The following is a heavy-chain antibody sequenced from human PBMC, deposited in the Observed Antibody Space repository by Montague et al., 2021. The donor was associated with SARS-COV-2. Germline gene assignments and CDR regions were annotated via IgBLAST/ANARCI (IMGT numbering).Heavy chain of an antibody. CDR3: ARELADYGMDV. CDR2: ISYDGSNK. J-gene: IGHJ6*02. CDR1: GFPFSSYA. Sequence: SLRLSCAASGFPFSSYAMHWVRQAPGEGLEWVAVISYDGSNKYYADSVKGRFTISRDNSKNTLYLQMNSLRAEDTAVYYCARELADYGMDVWGQGTTVTVSS. V-gene: IGHV3-30-3*01.